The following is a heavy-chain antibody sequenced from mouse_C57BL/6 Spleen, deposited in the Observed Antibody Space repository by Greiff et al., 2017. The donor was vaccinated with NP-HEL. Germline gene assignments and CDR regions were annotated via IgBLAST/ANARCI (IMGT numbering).Heavy chain of an antibody. J-gene: IGHJ2*01. CDR1: GYTFTSYW. V-gene: IGHV1-59*01. CDR3: ARRGSHYYFDY. CDR2: IDPSDSYT. Sequence: VQLQQPGAELVRPGTSVKLSCKASGYTFTSYWMHWVKQRPGQGLEWIGVIDPSDSYTNYNQKFKGKATLTVDTSSSTAYMQLSSLTSEDSAVYYCARRGSHYYFDYWGQGTTLTVSS.